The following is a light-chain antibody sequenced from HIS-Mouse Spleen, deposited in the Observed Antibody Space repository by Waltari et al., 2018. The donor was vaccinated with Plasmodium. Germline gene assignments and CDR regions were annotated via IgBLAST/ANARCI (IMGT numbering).Light chain of an antibody. Sequence: EIVLTQSPATLSLSPGERATLSCRASQSVSSYLAWYQQKPGQAPRLLIYDASNRATGIPARFSGSVSGTDFTLTISILEPEDFAVYYCQQRSIWITFGQGTRLEIK. V-gene: IGKV3-11*01. J-gene: IGKJ5*01. CDR1: QSVSSY. CDR2: DAS. CDR3: QQRSIWIT.